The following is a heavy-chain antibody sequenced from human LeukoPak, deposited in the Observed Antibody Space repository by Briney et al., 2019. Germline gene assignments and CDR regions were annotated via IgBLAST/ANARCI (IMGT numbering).Heavy chain of an antibody. CDR1: GDSIISGYY. D-gene: IGHD7-27*01. J-gene: IGHJ2*01. V-gene: IGHV4-38-2*01. Sequence: SETLSLTCSVSGDSIISGYYWGWIRQPPGKGLEWIGSIFHGGNTYSNPSLKSRVAISVDTSKNQFSLKLTSVTAADSAVYYCARQTGDLHLFDLWGRGTLSLSPQ. CDR3: ARQTGDLHLFDL. CDR2: IFHGGNT.